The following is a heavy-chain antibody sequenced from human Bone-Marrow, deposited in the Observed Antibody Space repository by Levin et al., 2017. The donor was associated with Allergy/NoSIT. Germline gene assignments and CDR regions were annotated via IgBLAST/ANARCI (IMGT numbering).Heavy chain of an antibody. V-gene: IGHV4-34*01. CDR1: GGSFSGYY. CDR3: ARSANAYSSCLRCLYFDR. D-gene: IGHD6-13*01. CDR2: INHSGST. Sequence: SETLSLTCAVYGGSFSGYYWSWIRQPPGKGLEWIGEINHSGSTNYNPSLKSRVTISVDTSKNQFSLKLSSVTAADTAVYYCARSANAYSSCLRCLYFDRWGRGTLVTVSS. J-gene: IGHJ2*01.